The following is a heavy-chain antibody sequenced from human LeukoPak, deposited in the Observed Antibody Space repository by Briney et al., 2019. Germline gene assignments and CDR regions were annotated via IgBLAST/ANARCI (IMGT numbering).Heavy chain of an antibody. Sequence: ASVTVSCKASGYTFTSYGISWVRQAPGQGLEWMGWISAYNGNTNYAQKLQGRVTMTTDTSTSTAYMELRSLRSDDTAVYYCARDFGSGIVVVTATPGAFDIWGQGTTVTVSS. CDR2: ISAYNGNT. J-gene: IGHJ3*02. CDR1: GYTFTSYG. D-gene: IGHD2-21*02. V-gene: IGHV1-18*01. CDR3: ARDFGSGIVVVTATPGAFDI.